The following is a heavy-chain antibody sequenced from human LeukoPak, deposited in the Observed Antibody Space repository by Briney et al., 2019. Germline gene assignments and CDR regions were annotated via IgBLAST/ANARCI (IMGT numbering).Heavy chain of an antibody. D-gene: IGHD6-13*01. V-gene: IGHV3-72*01. CDR3: ARAHSSSVHYYGMDV. Sequence: PGGSLRLSCAASGFTSSDHYMDWVRQAPGKGLEWVGRTRNKANSYTTEYAASVKGRFTISRDDSKNSLYLQMNSLKTEDTAVYYCARAHSSSVHYYGMDVWGQGTTVTVSS. J-gene: IGHJ6*02. CDR2: TRNKANSYTT. CDR1: GFTSSDHY.